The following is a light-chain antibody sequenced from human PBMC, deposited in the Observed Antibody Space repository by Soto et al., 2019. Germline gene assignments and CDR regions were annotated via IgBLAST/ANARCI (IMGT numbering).Light chain of an antibody. CDR1: SSNIGAGYA. J-gene: IGLJ1*01. V-gene: IGLV1-40*01. CDR2: ASR. Sequence: QSVLTQPPSVSGAPGQRVTISCTGSSSNIGAGYAVHWYQQLPGTSPKLLIYASRDWPSGVPDRFSGSKSGSSASLAITGLQAEDEADYYRQSYDSSLSGFYVFGTGTKVTVL. CDR3: QSYDSSLSGFYV.